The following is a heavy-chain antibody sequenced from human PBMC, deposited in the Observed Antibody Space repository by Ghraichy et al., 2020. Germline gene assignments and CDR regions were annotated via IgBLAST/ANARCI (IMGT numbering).Heavy chain of an antibody. D-gene: IGHD3-9*01. Sequence: GESLNISCAASGFTFSDYYMSWIRQAPGKGLEWVSYISSSGSTIYYADSVKGRFTISRDNAKNSLYLQMNSLRAEDTAVYYCARVGQYYDILTGYGRDAFDIWGQGTMVTVSS. CDR1: GFTFSDYY. V-gene: IGHV3-11*01. CDR2: ISSSGSTI. CDR3: ARVGQYYDILTGYGRDAFDI. J-gene: IGHJ3*02.